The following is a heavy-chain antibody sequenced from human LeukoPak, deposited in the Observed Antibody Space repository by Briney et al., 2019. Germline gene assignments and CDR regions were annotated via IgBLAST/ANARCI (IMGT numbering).Heavy chain of an antibody. CDR3: AREVVSIPSYFES. D-gene: IGHD2-15*01. V-gene: IGHV3-53*01. Sequence: GGSLRLSCAASGFTVSSSYMYWVRQAPGKGLEWVSFFYRGETTYYAESVRGRFTISRDISKNTLYLLMNSLIPEDTAVYYCAREVVSIPSYFESWDQGTRVTVSS. CDR2: FYRGETT. CDR1: GFTVSSSY. J-gene: IGHJ4*02.